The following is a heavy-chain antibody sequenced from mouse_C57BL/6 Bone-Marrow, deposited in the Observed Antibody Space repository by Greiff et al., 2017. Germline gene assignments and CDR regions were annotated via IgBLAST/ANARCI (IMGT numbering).Heavy chain of an antibody. CDR2: IYPRDGST. J-gene: IGHJ2*01. V-gene: IGHV1-85*01. Sequence: QVQLQQSGPELVKPGASVKLSCNASGYTFTSYDITWVQQRPGQGLEWIGWIYPRDGSTKYNEKFKGKATLTVDTSSSTAYMELHSLTSEDSAVYVCARVSDYWGQGTTLTVSS. CDR1: GYTFTSYD. CDR3: ARVSDY.